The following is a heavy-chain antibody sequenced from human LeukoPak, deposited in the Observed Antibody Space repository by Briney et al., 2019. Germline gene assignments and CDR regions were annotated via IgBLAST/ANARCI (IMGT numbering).Heavy chain of an antibody. CDR3: GREIAPYRRVGELSSYFDY. D-gene: IGHD3-16*02. J-gene: IGHJ4*02. CDR1: GFSFTSYW. CDR2: IKQDGSEK. V-gene: IGHV3-7*04. Sequence: PGGSLRLSCAAYGFSFTSYWISWVRQAPGKGLEWVANIKQDGSEKYYVDSVKGRFTISRDKAKNSLCLQMNSLRAEDTAVYISGREIAPYRRVGELSSYFDYWGQGTLVTVSS.